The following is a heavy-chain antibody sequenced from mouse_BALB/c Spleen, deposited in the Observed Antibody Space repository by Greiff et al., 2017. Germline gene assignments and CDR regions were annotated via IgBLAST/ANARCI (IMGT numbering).Heavy chain of an antibody. CDR2: ISYDGSN. V-gene: IGHV3-6*02. CDR3: ARGAYYGSSWGY. CDR1: GYSITSGYY. D-gene: IGHD1-1*01. J-gene: IGHJ2*01. Sequence: EVKLMESGPGLVKPSQSLSLTCSVTGYSITSGYYWNWIRQFPGNKLEWMGYISYDGSNNYNPSLKNRISITRDTSKNQFFLKLNSVTTEDTATYYCARGAYYGSSWGYWGQGTTLTVSS.